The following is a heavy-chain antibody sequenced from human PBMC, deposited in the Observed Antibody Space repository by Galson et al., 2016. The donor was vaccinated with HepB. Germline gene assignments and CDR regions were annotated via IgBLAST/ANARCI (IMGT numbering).Heavy chain of an antibody. CDR1: GGSLSTRNW. D-gene: IGHD2-15*01. J-gene: IGHJ4*02. CDR3: AGLGYCSGGDCYSVD. V-gene: IGHV4-4*02. CDR2: IYHTGTT. Sequence: SETLSLTCAVSGGSLSTRNWWSWIRQTPGKGLEWIGEIYHTGTTNYNPSLKIRITMSLDKSKHQLSLKLNSVTAADTAVYYCAGLGYCSGGDCYSVDWGQGTMVTVSS.